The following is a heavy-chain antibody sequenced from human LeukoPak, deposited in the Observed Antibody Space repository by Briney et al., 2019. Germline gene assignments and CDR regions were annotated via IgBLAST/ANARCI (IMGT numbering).Heavy chain of an antibody. Sequence: GGSLRLSCAASGFTFSTYWMSWVRQAPGKGLEWVANIKQDGSEKYYVDSVWGRFTISRDNAKNSLYLQMNSLRAEDTAVYYCARVPHLYDILTGYYLGAFDYWGQGTLVTVSS. CDR3: ARVPHLYDILTGYYLGAFDY. J-gene: IGHJ4*02. CDR2: IKQDGSEK. V-gene: IGHV3-7*01. CDR1: GFTFSTYW. D-gene: IGHD3-9*01.